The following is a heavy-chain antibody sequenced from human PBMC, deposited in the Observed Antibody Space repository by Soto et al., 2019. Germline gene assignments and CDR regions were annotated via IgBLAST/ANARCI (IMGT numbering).Heavy chain of an antibody. CDR1: GGTFSSYA. V-gene: IGHV1-69*06. CDR2: ITPMYGTT. CDR3: ATDQVNNIAAAGQFDY. D-gene: IGHD6-13*01. J-gene: IGHJ4*02. Sequence: QVQLVQSGAEVKKPGSSVTVSCKASGGTFSSYAISWVRQAPGHGLEWVGVITPMYGTTNFAHKFQGRVTISADKSTSTAYTELRSLRSEDTAVYYCATDQVNNIAAAGQFDYWGQGTLVTVSS.